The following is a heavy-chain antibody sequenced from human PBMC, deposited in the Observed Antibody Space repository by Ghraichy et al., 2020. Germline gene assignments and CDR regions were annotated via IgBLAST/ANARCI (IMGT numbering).Heavy chain of an antibody. CDR3: ARAVHRVGPYLDY. Sequence: GGSLRLSCAASGFTFGSNWMTWVHQAPGKGLEWVGNIKQDGSEKYYVGSVKGRFSISRDNAKNSLYLQMNSLRDEDTAVYYCARAVHRVGPYLDYWGQGTLVTVSS. CDR2: IKQDGSEK. J-gene: IGHJ4*02. CDR1: GFTFGSNW. D-gene: IGHD1-26*01. V-gene: IGHV3-7*01.